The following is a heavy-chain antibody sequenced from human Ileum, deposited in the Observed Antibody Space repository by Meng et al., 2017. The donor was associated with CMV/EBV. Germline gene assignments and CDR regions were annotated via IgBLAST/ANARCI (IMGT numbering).Heavy chain of an antibody. D-gene: IGHD6-19*01. V-gene: IGHV4-39*07. J-gene: IGHJ5*02. CDR1: GGPISSGIYY. CDR2: IYFSGTT. CDR3: ARGAGWFDP. Sequence: LVPEWALGLGKPSHSLSLIWSVLGGPISSGIYYWAWFRQHPGKGLEWIGSIYFSGTTFQNSSLKSRVSISVDTSKNQFSLTLNSVTAADTAVYYCARGAGWFDPWGQGTLVTVSS.